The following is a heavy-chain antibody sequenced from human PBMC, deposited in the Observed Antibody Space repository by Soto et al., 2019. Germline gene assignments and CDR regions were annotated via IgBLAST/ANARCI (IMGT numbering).Heavy chain of an antibody. CDR1: GFTFSSYS. D-gene: IGHD2-15*01. CDR3: AKDRGTKYCSGCSCYGSYLQH. Sequence: PGGSLRLSCAASGFTFSSYSMHWVRQAPGKGLEWVSSIDWSSSYIPYADSVRGRFTISRDNAKNTLYLHMNSLRAEDTAVYYCAKDRGTKYCSGCSCYGSYLQHWGQGTLVTVSS. CDR2: IDWSSSYI. V-gene: IGHV3-21*04. J-gene: IGHJ1*01.